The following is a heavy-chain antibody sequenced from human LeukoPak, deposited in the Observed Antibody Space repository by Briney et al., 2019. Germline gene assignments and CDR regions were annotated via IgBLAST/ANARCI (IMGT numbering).Heavy chain of an antibody. D-gene: IGHD6-13*01. CDR2: IYYSGST. CDR1: RGPSSSRSYY. CDR3: ASLSIAAAANWFDP. V-gene: IGHV4-39*07. J-gene: IGHJ5*02. Sequence: SETQSRNCTVSRGPSSSRSYYYGWIRQPQGKGLEWIGSIYYSGSTYYNPSLKSRVTISVDTSKNQFSLKLSSVTAADTAVYYCASLSIAAAANWFDPWGQGTLVTVSS.